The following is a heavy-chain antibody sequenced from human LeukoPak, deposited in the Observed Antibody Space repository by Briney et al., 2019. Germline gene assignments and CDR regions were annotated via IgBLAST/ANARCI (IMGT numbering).Heavy chain of an antibody. J-gene: IGHJ4*02. CDR2: ISDSGGST. Sequence: GGSLRLSCAASGFTFSSHALSWVRQAPGKGLEWVSAISDSGGSTYYADSVKGRFTISRDNSKNTLFLQMNSLRAEDTAAYYCVKHYGSGTYYNYFDYWGQGTLVSVSS. CDR1: GFTFSSHA. CDR3: VKHYGSGTYYNYFDY. V-gene: IGHV3-23*01. D-gene: IGHD3-10*01.